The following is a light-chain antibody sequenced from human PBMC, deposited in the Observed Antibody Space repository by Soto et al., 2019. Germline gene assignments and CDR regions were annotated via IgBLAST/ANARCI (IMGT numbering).Light chain of an antibody. J-gene: IGKJ1*01. V-gene: IGKV3-20*01. CDR3: QQYNNWHTWT. Sequence: EIVLTHSPSTLSLSPGSRSTLSCRAGQSLSSSYLAWYQQKPCQAPRLLIYGASSRATGIPDRFSGSGSATDFTLPISSLQSPDFAVYYCQQYNNWHTWTFGQGTKVDIK. CDR1: QSLSSSY. CDR2: GAS.